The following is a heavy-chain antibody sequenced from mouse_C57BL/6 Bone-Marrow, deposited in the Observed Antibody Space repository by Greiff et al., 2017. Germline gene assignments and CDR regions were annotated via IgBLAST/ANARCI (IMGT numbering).Heavy chain of an antibody. CDR3: ASRDGLLGYFDY. CDR2: IDPANGNT. J-gene: IGHJ2*01. Sequence: VQLQQSVAELVRPGASVKLSCTASGFNIKNTYMHWVKQRPEQSLEWIGRIDPANGNTNYAPKFQGKATITADTSSNTAYLQLSSLTSEDTAIYYCASRDGLLGYFDYWGQGTTRTVSS. CDR1: GFNIKNTY. D-gene: IGHD2-3*01. V-gene: IGHV14-3*01.